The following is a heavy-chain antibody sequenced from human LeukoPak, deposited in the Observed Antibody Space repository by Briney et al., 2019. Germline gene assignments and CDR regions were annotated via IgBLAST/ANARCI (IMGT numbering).Heavy chain of an antibody. CDR2: IKEDGSIQ. CDR3: ARDVWTGVAVSDY. J-gene: IGHJ4*02. V-gene: IGHV3-7*01. D-gene: IGHD6-19*01. CDR1: GFTFSSYW. Sequence: GGSLRLSCVASGFTFSSYWMTWVRQAPGKGLEWLANIKEDGSIQYYLDSVRGRFTISRDNTKTSVYLQLNSLRADDTAVYYCARDVWTGVAVSDYWGQGTLVTVSS.